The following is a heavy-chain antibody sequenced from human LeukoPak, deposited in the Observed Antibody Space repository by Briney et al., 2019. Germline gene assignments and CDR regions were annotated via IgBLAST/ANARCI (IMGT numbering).Heavy chain of an antibody. CDR2: IYISGRT. CDR1: NGSISTYY. Sequence: SETLSLTCTISNGSISTYYWSWIRQSAGQGLEWIGHIYISGRTSFNPSLKSRVTMSVDTSKNQFSLRLSSVTAADTAVYFCAGVGYGDYGGTTFDSWGQGTLVTVSS. D-gene: IGHD4-17*01. J-gene: IGHJ4*02. V-gene: IGHV4-4*07. CDR3: AGVGYGDYGGTTFDS.